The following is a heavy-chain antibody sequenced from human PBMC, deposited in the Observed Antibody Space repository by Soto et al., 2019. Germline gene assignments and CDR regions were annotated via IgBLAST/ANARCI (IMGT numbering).Heavy chain of an antibody. CDR1: GGTFSSYA. V-gene: IGHV1-69*11. J-gene: IGHJ6*02. CDR3: ASPAAGTGSYYYGMDV. D-gene: IGHD6-13*01. Sequence: QVQLVQSGAEVKKPGSSVKVSCKASGGTFSSYAISWGRQAPGQGLEWMGGLIPILGTANYAQKFQGRVTICADESTSTAYMELSSLRSDDTAVYYCASPAAGTGSYYYGMDVWGQGTTVTVSS. CDR2: LIPILGTA.